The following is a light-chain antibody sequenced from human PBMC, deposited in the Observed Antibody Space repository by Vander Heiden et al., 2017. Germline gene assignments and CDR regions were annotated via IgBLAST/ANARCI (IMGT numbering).Light chain of an antibody. V-gene: IGKV1-39*01. CDR2: AAS. CDR1: QSISSY. CDR3: QQSYSTPLT. Sequence: DIQMTQSPSTLYASVGDRVTITCRESQSISSYLNWYQQKPGKAPKLLIYAASSLQSGVPSRFSGSGSGTDFTLTISSLQPEDFATYYCQQSYSTPLTFGGGTKVEIK. J-gene: IGKJ4*01.